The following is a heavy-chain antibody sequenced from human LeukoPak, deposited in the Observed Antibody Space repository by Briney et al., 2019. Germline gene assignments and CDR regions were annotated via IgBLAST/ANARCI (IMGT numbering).Heavy chain of an antibody. CDR2: MYYSGNN. Sequence: SETLSLTCTVSGGSISSNPYYWGWLRQPPGEGLEGIGSMYYSGNNHYNPSLKRRVTISVDTSKNQFSLKLSSVTAADTAVYYCARGYGWVFDYWGQETLVSVS. D-gene: IGHD3-10*01. V-gene: IGHV4-39*01. CDR1: GGSISSNPYY. CDR3: ARGYGWVFDY. J-gene: IGHJ4*02.